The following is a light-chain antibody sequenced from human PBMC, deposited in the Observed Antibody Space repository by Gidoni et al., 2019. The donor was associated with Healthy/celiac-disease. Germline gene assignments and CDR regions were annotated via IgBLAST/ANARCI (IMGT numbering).Light chain of an antibody. CDR3: QQYGSSET. J-gene: IGKJ2*01. CDR2: GAS. Sequence: ERGLTQSPGTLSLSPGERATLSCRASQSVSSSYLAWYQQKPGQAPRLLFYGASSRATGLPDRFSGSGSGTVFTLTISRLEPEDFAVYYCQQYGSSETFGQGTKLEIK. V-gene: IGKV3-20*01. CDR1: QSVSSSY.